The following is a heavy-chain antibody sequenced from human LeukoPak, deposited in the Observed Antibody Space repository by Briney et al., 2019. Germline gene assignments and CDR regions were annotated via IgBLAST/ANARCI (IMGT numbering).Heavy chain of an antibody. V-gene: IGHV4-39*07. Sequence: PSETLSLTCTVSGGSNSSSSYYWGWIRQPPGRGLEWIGSIYYSGSTYYNPSLKSRVTISLDTSKNQFSLKLSSVTAADTAVYYCARAREFSSSSGRAYYFDYWGQGTLVTVSS. CDR2: IYYSGST. J-gene: IGHJ4*02. D-gene: IGHD6-6*01. CDR1: GGSNSSSSYY. CDR3: ARAREFSSSSGRAYYFDY.